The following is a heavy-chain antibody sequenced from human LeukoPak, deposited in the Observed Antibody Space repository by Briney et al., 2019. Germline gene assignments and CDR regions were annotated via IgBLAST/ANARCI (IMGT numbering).Heavy chain of an antibody. D-gene: IGHD3-22*01. CDR1: GFTFSSYA. CDR2: ISYDGSNK. Sequence: GGSLRLSCAASGFTFSSYAMHWVRQAPGKGLEWVAVISYDGSNKYYADSVKGRFTISRDNSKNTLYLQVNSLRAEDTAVYYCARGQWLLIHGYWGQGTLVTVSS. J-gene: IGHJ4*02. CDR3: ARGQWLLIHGY. V-gene: IGHV3-30*04.